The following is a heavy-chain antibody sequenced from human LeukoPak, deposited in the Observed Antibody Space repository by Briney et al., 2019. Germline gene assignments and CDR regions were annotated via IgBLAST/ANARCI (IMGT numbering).Heavy chain of an antibody. J-gene: IGHJ4*02. D-gene: IGHD6-19*01. CDR3: ASWGSVAGQRALDY. CDR1: GFTFSRYW. CDR2: LIQDGGEK. Sequence: PGGSLRLSCVASGFTFSRYWMTWVRQAPGKGLEWVATLIQDGGEKHYVDSVKGRFTISRDSAKNSVYLQMNSLRAEDTAVYYCASWGSVAGQRALDYWGQGTLVTVSS. V-gene: IGHV3-7*03.